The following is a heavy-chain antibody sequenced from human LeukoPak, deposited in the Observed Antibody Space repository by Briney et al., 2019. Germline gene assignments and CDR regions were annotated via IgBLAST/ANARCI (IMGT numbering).Heavy chain of an antibody. D-gene: IGHD1-26*01. CDR3: AKAYSGSYMDYFDY. CDR2: IRYDGSYK. CDR1: GFTFRNYG. V-gene: IGHV3-30*02. J-gene: IGHJ4*02. Sequence: GGSLRLSFAASGFTFRNYGIHWVRQAPGKGLEWVSFIRYDGSYKYYADSVKGRFTISKDNSKNTLYLQMNSLRAEDTAVYYCAKAYSGSYMDYFDYWGQGILVTVSS.